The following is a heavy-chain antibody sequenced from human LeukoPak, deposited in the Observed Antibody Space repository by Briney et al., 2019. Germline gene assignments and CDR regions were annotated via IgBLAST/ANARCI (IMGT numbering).Heavy chain of an antibody. D-gene: IGHD3-16*01. CDR2: ISYDGSNK. V-gene: IGHV3-30-3*01. Sequence: GGSLRLSCAASGFTFSSYAMHWVRQAPGKGLEWVAVISYDGSNKYYADSVKGRFTISRDNSKNTLYLQTNSLRAEDTAVYHCARLWGGVTTYDYWGQGTLVTVSS. J-gene: IGHJ4*02. CDR1: GFTFSSYA. CDR3: ARLWGGVTTYDY.